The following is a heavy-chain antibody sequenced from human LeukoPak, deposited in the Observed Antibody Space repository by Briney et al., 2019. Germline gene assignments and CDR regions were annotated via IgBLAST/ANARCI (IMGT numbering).Heavy chain of an antibody. Sequence: SETLSLTCTVSDGSISSYYWSWIRQPPGKGLEWIGYIYYSGSTNYNPSLKSRVTISVDTSKNQFSLKLSSVTAADTAVYYCARVGAYLDYWGQGTLVTVSS. CDR1: DGSISSYY. D-gene: IGHD3-10*01. CDR2: IYYSGST. CDR3: ARVGAYLDY. V-gene: IGHV4-59*01. J-gene: IGHJ4*02.